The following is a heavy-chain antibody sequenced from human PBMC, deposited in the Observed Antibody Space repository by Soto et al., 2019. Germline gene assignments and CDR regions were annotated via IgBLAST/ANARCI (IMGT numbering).Heavy chain of an antibody. J-gene: IGHJ4*02. Sequence: QVQLVQSGAEVKKPGASVKVSCKASGYTFTSYGISWVRQAPGQGLEWMGWISAYNGNTNYAQKLQGRVTMTTDTYTSTAYMELRSLRSDGTAVYYCARDRRYYYDGSGYYYGYWGQGTLVTVSS. D-gene: IGHD3-22*01. CDR3: ARDRRYYYDGSGYYYGY. CDR2: ISAYNGNT. CDR1: GYTFTSYG. V-gene: IGHV1-18*01.